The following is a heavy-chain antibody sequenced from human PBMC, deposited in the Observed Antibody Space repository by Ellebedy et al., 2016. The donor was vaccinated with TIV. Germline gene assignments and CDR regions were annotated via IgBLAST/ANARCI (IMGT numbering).Heavy chain of an antibody. Sequence: GGSLRLXXAASGFTFSSYSMNWVRQAPGKGLEWVSSISSSSSYIYYADSVKNRFTISRNNAKNSLYLQMNSLRAEDTAVYYCARGGVGGFGAFYYWGQGNLVTVSS. CDR1: GFTFSSYS. CDR3: ARGGVGGFGAFYY. D-gene: IGHD3-10*01. CDR2: ISSSSSYI. V-gene: IGHV3-21*01. J-gene: IGHJ4*02.